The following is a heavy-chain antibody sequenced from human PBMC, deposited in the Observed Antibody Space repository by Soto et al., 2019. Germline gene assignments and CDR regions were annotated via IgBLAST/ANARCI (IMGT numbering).Heavy chain of an antibody. CDR2: ISGSVGST. CDR1: GFTFSDHG. V-gene: IGHV3-23*01. CDR3: AKDRTIASRNFDS. D-gene: IGHD6-6*01. Sequence: GGSLRLSCAASGFTFSDHGMHWVRQAPGKGLEWVSSISGSVGSTFYADSVKGRFTISRDNSMNTLYLQMNSLRAEDTAVYYCAKDRTIASRNFDSWGQGALVAVSS. J-gene: IGHJ4*02.